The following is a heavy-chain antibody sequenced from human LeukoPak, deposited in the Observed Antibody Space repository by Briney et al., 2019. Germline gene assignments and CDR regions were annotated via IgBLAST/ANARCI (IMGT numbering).Heavy chain of an antibody. Sequence: EGSLRLSCAASGFTFSSYAMSWVRQAPGKGLEWVSAISGSGGSTYYADSVKGRFTISRDNSKNTLYLQMNSLRAEDTAVYYCAKGVDYYDSSGYYAFDYWGQGTLVTVSS. D-gene: IGHD3-22*01. J-gene: IGHJ4*02. CDR1: GFTFSSYA. CDR2: ISGSGGST. CDR3: AKGVDYYDSSGYYAFDY. V-gene: IGHV3-23*01.